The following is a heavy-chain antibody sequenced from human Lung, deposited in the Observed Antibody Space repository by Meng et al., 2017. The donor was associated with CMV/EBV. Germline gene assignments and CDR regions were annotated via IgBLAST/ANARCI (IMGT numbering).Heavy chain of an antibody. CDR3: ARDLRLVPSAAHEF. V-gene: IGHV1-18*01. CDR2: ISPYTGNT. CDR1: GYTFNSFG. D-gene: IGHD2-2*01. J-gene: IGHJ4*02. Sequence: ASVKVSXKTSGYTFNSFGISWVRQAPGQGLEWLGWISPYTGNTFYAQNLQGRVTLTTDRSTSTAYMELRSLTSDDTAVYYCARDLRLVPSAAHEFWGQGPLVTVSS.